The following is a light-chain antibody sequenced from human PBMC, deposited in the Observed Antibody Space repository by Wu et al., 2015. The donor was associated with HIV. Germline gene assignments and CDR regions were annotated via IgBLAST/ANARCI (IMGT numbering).Light chain of an antibody. V-gene: IGKV3-15*01. Sequence: EIVLTQSPATLSLSPGERATLSCRASQSVSSNLAWYQQKPGQAPRLLIYGASTRATGIPARFSGSGSGAEFTLTINSMQSEDFAVYYCQQYNKWPPWTFGQGTKVEIK. J-gene: IGKJ1*01. CDR3: QQYNKWPPWT. CDR2: GAS. CDR1: QSVSSN.